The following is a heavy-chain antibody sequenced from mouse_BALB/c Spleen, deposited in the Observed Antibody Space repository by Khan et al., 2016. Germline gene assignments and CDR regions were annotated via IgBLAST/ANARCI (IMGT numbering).Heavy chain of an antibody. J-gene: IGHJ4*01. CDR2: INTETGEP. CDR1: GYTFTDYS. Sequence: QIQLVQSGPELKKPGETVKISCKASGYTFTDYSMHWVKQAPGKGLKWMGWINTETGEPTYADDFKGRFAFSLETSASTAYLQINHLKNEDTATYFCARQLGLYYYAMDYWGQGTSVTVSS. V-gene: IGHV9-2-1*01. CDR3: ARQLGLYYYAMDY. D-gene: IGHD3-1*01.